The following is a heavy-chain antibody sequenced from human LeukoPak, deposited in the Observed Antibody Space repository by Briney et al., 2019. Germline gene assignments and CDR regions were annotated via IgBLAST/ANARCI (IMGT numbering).Heavy chain of an antibody. J-gene: IGHJ4*02. CDR1: GFTFGDYA. Sequence: GGSLRLSCTASGFTFGDYAMSWVRQAPGKGLEWVGFIRSKAYGGTTEYAASVKGRFTISRDDSKSIAYLPLNSLKTENTAVNYCTRDLVGTYFLNVLNYWGQGTLFTVSS. D-gene: IGHD2/OR15-2a*01. V-gene: IGHV3-49*04. CDR2: IRSKAYGGTT. CDR3: TRDLVGTYFLNVLNY.